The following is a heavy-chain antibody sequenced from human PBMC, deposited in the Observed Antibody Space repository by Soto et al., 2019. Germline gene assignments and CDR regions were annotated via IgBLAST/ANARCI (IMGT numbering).Heavy chain of an antibody. V-gene: IGHV4-39*01. D-gene: IGHD3-22*01. CDR3: ARAVASGYPIDY. Sequence: PSETLSLTCTVSGGSISSSSYYWGWIRQPPGKGLEWIGTIYYSGSTYYNPSLKSRVTISVDTSKNLFSLKLSSVTAADTAVYYCARAVASGYPIDYWGQGTLVTVSS. CDR1: GGSISSSSYY. CDR2: IYYSGST. J-gene: IGHJ4*02.